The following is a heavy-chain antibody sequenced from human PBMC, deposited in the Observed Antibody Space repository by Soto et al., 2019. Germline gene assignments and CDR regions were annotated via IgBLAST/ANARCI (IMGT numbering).Heavy chain of an antibody. V-gene: IGHV3-23*01. D-gene: IGHD3-22*01. CDR2: ISGTGGNT. Sequence: EVQLLESGGGLIQPGGSLRLSCAASGFTFGTYAMSWVRQAPGKGLEWVSGISGTGGNTYYADSVKGRFTISRDNSKNTLYLQMNSLRAEDTAVYYCAKIGYYYDCSPRYWGQGTLVTVSS. CDR1: GFTFGTYA. J-gene: IGHJ4*02. CDR3: AKIGYYYDCSPRY.